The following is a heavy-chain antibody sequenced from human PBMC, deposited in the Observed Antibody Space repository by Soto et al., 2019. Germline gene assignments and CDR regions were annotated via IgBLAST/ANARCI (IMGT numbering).Heavy chain of an antibody. V-gene: IGHV3-15*01. CDR3: TADVPTQGVGEFDY. D-gene: IGHD3-10*01. J-gene: IGHJ4*02. Sequence: EVQLVESGGGLVNPGGSLRLSCVGSGFTFSNAWMTWVRQAPGKGLEWVGRIKSRIDGETREYPAPVKDRFTISRDNSKNTVYLQVTGLKTEDTAIYYCTADVPTQGVGEFDYWGQGSLIAVSS. CDR1: GFTFSNAW. CDR2: IKSRIDGETR.